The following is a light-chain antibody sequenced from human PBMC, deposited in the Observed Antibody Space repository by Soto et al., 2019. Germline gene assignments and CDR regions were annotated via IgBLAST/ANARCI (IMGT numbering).Light chain of an antibody. Sequence: EILLTQAQASLSVSPAARASLPCRDSQSISSYLAWYQQKPGQAPRLLIYDASKRATGIPARFSGSGSGTDFTLTISSLEPEDFALYYCQERSNWPLWTFGQGTKVDIK. V-gene: IGKV3-11*01. CDR3: QERSNWPLWT. CDR2: DAS. CDR1: QSISSY. J-gene: IGKJ1*01.